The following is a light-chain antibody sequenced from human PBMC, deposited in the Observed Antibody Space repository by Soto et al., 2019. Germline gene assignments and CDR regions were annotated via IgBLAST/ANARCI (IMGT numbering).Light chain of an antibody. V-gene: IGKV4-1*01. J-gene: IGKJ2*01. CDR3: QQYCTPPQAT. CDR2: WAS. CDR1: QSVLNSSNNRNY. Sequence: DIVMTQSPDSLAVSLGERATINCKSSQSVLNSSNNRNYLAWYQQKPGQPPKLLIYWASTRGSGVPDRFSGRGSGTDFTLTISSLQAENVTVYYCQQYCTPPQATFGPVTKLEIK.